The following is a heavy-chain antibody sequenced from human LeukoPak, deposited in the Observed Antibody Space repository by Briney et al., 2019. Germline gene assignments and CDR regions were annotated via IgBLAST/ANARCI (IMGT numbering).Heavy chain of an antibody. CDR1: GYTFTSYD. CDR3: ARGRGMVRGVKGSYYYYMDV. CDR2: MNPNSGNT. V-gene: IGHV1-8*03. J-gene: IGHJ6*03. Sequence: AASVKVSCKASGYTFTSYDINWVRQATGQGLEWMGWMNPNSGNTGYAQKFQGRVTITRNTSISTAYMELSSLRSEDTAVYYCARGRGMVRGVKGSYYYYMDVWGKGTTVTISS. D-gene: IGHD3-10*01.